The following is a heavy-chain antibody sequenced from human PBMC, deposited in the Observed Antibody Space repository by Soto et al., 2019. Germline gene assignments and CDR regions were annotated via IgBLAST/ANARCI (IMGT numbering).Heavy chain of an antibody. CDR3: ARVGGGYQLLHAFDI. J-gene: IGHJ3*02. CDR2: ISSSSSYI. D-gene: IGHD2-2*01. Sequence: EVQVVESGGGLVKPGGSLRLSCAASGFTFSSYSMNWVRQAPGKGLEWVSSISSSSSYIYYADSVKGRFTISRDNAKNSLYRQMNSLRAEDTAVYYCARVGGGYQLLHAFDIWGQGTMVTVSS. CDR1: GFTFSSYS. V-gene: IGHV3-21*01.